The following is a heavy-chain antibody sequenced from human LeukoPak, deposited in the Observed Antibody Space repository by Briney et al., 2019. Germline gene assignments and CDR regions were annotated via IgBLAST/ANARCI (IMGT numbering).Heavy chain of an antibody. V-gene: IGHV4-38-2*02. CDR2: IYHSGST. CDR3: ALFDGGY. Sequence: KASQTLSLTCTVSGGSISSGYYWGWIRQPPGKGLEWIGSIYHSGSTYYNPSLKSRVTISVDTSKNQFSLKLSSVTAADTAVYYCALFDGGYWGQGTLVTVSS. CDR1: GGSISSGYY. J-gene: IGHJ4*02. D-gene: IGHD2-15*01.